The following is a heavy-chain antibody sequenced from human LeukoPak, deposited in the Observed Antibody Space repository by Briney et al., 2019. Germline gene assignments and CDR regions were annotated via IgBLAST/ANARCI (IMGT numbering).Heavy chain of an antibody. Sequence: ASVKVSCKASGYTFTNYYIHWVRQAPGQGLEWMGLINPGGDNTNYAQNFQGRVTMTRDTSASTVYMELSSLRSEDTAVYYCARESVSSSGWYYFDYWGQGTLVTVSS. CDR2: INPGGDNT. CDR1: GYTFTNYY. D-gene: IGHD6-19*01. CDR3: ARESVSSSGWYYFDY. J-gene: IGHJ4*02. V-gene: IGHV1-46*01.